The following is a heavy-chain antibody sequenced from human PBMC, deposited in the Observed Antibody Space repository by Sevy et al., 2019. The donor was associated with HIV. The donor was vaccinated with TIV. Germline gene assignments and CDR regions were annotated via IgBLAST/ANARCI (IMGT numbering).Heavy chain of an antibody. CDR2: ISYDGNYK. V-gene: IGHV3-30*04. D-gene: IGHD2-8*01. Sequence: GESLKISCVASGFTFPIYSVLWVRQAPGKGLEWLTLISYDGNYKYYADSVKGRFTISRDNSNNILYLQMSSLRVGDTALYFCARVAVEYCTNDCYHRFDHWGLGTLVTVSS. J-gene: IGHJ4*02. CDR1: GFTFPIYS. CDR3: ARVAVEYCTNDCYHRFDH.